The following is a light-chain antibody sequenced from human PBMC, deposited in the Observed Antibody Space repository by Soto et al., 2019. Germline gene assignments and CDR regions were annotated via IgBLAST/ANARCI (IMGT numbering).Light chain of an antibody. Sequence: QSALTQPPSASGSPGQSVTISCTGTSSDVGGYNHVSWYQQHPGKAPKVVIYEVTKRPSGVPDRFSGSKSGNTDSLTVSGLQAEDEADYYCSSYATGDNYVFGSGTKVTVI. CDR1: SSDVGGYNH. CDR2: EVT. CDR3: SSYATGDNYV. J-gene: IGLJ1*01. V-gene: IGLV2-8*01.